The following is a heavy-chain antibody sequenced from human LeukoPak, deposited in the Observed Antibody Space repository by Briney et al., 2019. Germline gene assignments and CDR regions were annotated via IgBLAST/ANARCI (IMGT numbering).Heavy chain of an antibody. Sequence: SETLSLTCTVSGGSISNRRYNWGWIRQPPGEGPEWIGSIYYSGSTYYNMSLKSRVTISIDTSKNQFSLKLSSVTAADTAVYYCAREGTSGTHLNWFDPWGQGTLVTVSS. CDR3: AREGTSGTHLNWFDP. CDR1: GGSISNRRYN. V-gene: IGHV4-39*07. D-gene: IGHD1-1*01. CDR2: IYYSGST. J-gene: IGHJ5*02.